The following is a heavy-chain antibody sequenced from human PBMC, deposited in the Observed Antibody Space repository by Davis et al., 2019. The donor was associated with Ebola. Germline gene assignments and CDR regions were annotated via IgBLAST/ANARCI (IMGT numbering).Heavy chain of an antibody. CDR1: GFTFSSYA. V-gene: IGHV3-33*08. J-gene: IGHJ6*03. D-gene: IGHD3-16*01. Sequence: GESLKISCAASGFTFSSYAMHWVRQAPGKGLEWVAVIWYDGSNKYYADSVKGRFTISRDNSKNTLYLQMNSLRAEDTAVYYCARDYGDYYYYYYMDVWGKGTTVTVSS. CDR3: ARDYGDYYYYYYMDV. CDR2: IWYDGSNK.